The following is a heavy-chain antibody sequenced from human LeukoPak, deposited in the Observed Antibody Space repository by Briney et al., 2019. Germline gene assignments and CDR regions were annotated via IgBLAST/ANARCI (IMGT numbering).Heavy chain of an antibody. J-gene: IGHJ4*02. CDR2: IKQDGSEK. Sequence: GGSLRLSCAASGFTFSDYWMRWVRQAPGKGLEWVANIKQDGSEKYYADSVKVRFTTSRDNAKNSLYLQMNSLRAEDTAVYYCAPDIVAIFDYWGQGTLVTVSS. CDR1: GFTFSDYW. CDR3: APDIVAIFDY. V-gene: IGHV3-7*01. D-gene: IGHD5-12*01.